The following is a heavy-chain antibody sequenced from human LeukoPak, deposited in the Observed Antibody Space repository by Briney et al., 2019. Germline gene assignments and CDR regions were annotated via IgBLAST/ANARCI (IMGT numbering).Heavy chain of an antibody. J-gene: IGHJ4*02. V-gene: IGHV3-21*01. D-gene: IGHD2-8*01. CDR1: GFTFSSCS. CDR2: ISSSSSYI. CDR3: ARANKPTDY. Sequence: PGGSLRLSCAASGFTFSSCSMNWVRPAPGKGLEWVSSISSSSSYIYYADSVKGRFTISRDNAKNSLYLQMNSLRAEDTAVYYCARANKPTDYWGQGTLVTVSS.